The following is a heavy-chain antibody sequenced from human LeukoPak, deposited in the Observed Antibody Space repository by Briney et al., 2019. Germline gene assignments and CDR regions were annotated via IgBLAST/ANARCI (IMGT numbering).Heavy chain of an antibody. D-gene: IGHD3-3*01. CDR2: IWYDGSNK. V-gene: IGHV3-33*01. J-gene: IGHJ6*02. CDR1: GFTFSSYG. Sequence: GRSLRLSCAASGFTFSSYGMHWVRQAPGKGLEWVAVIWYDGSNKYYADSVKGRFTISRDNSKNTLYLQMNSLRAEDTAVYYCARSPYYDFWSGYYTGYYYGMDVWGQGTTVTVSS. CDR3: ARSPYYDFWSGYYTGYYYGMDV.